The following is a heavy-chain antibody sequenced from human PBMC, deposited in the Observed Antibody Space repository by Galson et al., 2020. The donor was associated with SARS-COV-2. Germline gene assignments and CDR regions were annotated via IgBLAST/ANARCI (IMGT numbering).Heavy chain of an antibody. CDR1: GFTFSSYA. V-gene: IGHV3-23*01. CDR2: ISGSGGST. J-gene: IGHJ5*02. CDR3: AKQTSGRPLGLVVRGWFDP. D-gene: IGHD3-10*02. Sequence: GESLKNPCAASGFTFSSYAMSWVRQAPGKGLEWVTAISGSGGSTYYADSVKGRFTISRDNSKNTLYLQMNSLRAEDTAVYYCAKQTSGRPLGLVVRGWFDPWGQGTLVTVSS.